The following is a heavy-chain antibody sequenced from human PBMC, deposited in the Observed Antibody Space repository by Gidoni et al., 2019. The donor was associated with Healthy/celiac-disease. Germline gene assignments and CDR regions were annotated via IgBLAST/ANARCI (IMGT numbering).Heavy chain of an antibody. CDR3: AKGVQKYYYYGMDV. J-gene: IGHJ6*02. CDR1: GFTFSSDG. CDR2: IRYDGSNK. Sequence: QVQLVESGGGVVQPGGSLRLSFAAPGFTFSSDGMHWVRQAPGKGLEWVAFIRYDGSNKYYADSVKGRFTISRDNSKNTLYLQMNSLRAEDTAVYYCAKGVQKYYYYGMDVWGQGTTVTVSS. V-gene: IGHV3-30*02.